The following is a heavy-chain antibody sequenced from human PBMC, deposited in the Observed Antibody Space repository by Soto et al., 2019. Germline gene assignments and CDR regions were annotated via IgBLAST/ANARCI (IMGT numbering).Heavy chain of an antibody. J-gene: IGHJ6*02. Sequence: SGSLSLSCAVNGLSFSGHYWSWIRQPPGKGLAWIGEINHSGSTNYNPSLKSRVTISVDTSKNQFSLKLSSVTAADTAVYYCARKVVTMVRGVDYYYYGMDVWGQGTTVT. V-gene: IGHV4-34*01. CDR1: GLSFSGHY. CDR2: INHSGST. D-gene: IGHD3-10*01. CDR3: ARKVVTMVRGVDYYYYGMDV.